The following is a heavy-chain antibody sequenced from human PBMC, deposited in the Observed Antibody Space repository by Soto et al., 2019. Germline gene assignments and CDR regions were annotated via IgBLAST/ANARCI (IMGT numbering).Heavy chain of an antibody. J-gene: IGHJ4*02. V-gene: IGHV3-30-3*01. CDR3: ARRRREGYNRYGGVLYY. D-gene: IGHD3-10*01. Sequence: QVQLVESGGGVVQPGRSLRLSCAASGFTFSSYAMHWVRQAPGKGLEWVAVISYDGGTKYYADSVKGRFTISRDNSKNALYLRMNSLRAEDTAVYYCARRRREGYNRYGGVLYYWGQGTLVTVSS. CDR1: GFTFSSYA. CDR2: ISYDGGTK.